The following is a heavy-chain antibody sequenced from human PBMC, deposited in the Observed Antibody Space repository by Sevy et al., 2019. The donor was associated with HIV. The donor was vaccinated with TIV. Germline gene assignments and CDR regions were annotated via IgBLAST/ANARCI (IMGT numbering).Heavy chain of an antibody. CDR2: ISSSSTYM. J-gene: IGHJ4*02. V-gene: IGHV3-21*01. Sequence: GGSLRLSCAAAGFTFSSYTMDWVRQAPGKGLEWVASISSSSTYMNYGDSVKGRFTISRDNAKNSLYLHMNSLRVEDTAVYYCARERDPFDYWGQGTLVTVSS. CDR1: GFTFSSYT. CDR3: ARERDPFDY.